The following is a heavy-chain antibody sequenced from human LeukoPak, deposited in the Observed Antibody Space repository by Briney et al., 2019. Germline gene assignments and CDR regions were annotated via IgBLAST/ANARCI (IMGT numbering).Heavy chain of an antibody. CDR1: GGSISSDY. J-gene: IGHJ1*01. CDR3: ARQTGYFRY. CDR2: TYYSGST. Sequence: SETLSLTCTVSGGSISSDYWSWIRQPPGKGLEWIGHTYYSGSTNYNPSLKSRVTISVDTSKNQFSLKLNSVTAADTAVYYCARQTGYFRYWGQGTLVAVSS. D-gene: IGHD3-10*01. V-gene: IGHV4-59*08.